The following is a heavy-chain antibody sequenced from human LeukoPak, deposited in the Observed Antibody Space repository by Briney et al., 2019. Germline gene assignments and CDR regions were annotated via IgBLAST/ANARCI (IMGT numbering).Heavy chain of an antibody. CDR3: AKVWCCPPRHFDY. V-gene: IGHV3-23*01. CDR1: GFTFSSYA. CDR2: ISGSGGGT. Sequence: GGSLRLSCAASGFTFSSYAMSWVRQAPGKGLEWVSAISGSGGGTYYADSVKGRFTISRDNSKNTLYLQMNSLRAEDTAVYYCAKVWCCPPRHFDYWGQGTLVTVSS. J-gene: IGHJ4*02. D-gene: IGHD2-21*01.